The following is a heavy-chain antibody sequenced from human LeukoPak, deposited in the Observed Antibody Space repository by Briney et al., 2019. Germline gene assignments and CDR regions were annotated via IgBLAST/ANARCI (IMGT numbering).Heavy chain of an antibody. V-gene: IGHV4-34*01. J-gene: IGHJ3*02. D-gene: IGHD5-12*01. Sequence: PSETLSLTCAIYGGSFNDCNWTWIRQPPGKGLESIGEISHSGSTYYSSSLKSRVTISVDTSKNQLSLNLTSVTAADTAIYYCATLNAYDPNGGYAFDIWGQGTVVTVSS. CDR2: ISHSGST. CDR3: ATLNAYDPNGGYAFDI. CDR1: GGSFNDCN.